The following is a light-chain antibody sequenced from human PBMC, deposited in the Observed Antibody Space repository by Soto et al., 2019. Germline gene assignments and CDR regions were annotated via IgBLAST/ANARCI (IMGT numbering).Light chain of an antibody. CDR1: QSVAGSY. V-gene: IGKV3-20*01. CDR3: QQYGSSPEIT. Sequence: VSKQSPGTLSLSTGERATLSCSASQSVAGSYLAWYQQKPGQAPRPLIYGASSRATGIPDRFSGGGSGTDFTLTISRLEPEDFAVYYCQQYGSSPEITFAQGTRLEI. CDR2: GAS. J-gene: IGKJ5*01.